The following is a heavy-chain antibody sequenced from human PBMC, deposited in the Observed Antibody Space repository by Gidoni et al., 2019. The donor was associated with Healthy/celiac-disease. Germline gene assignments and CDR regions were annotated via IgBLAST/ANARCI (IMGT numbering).Heavy chain of an antibody. Sequence: QVQLQQLGAVLLKPSKTLSLPCAVYGRSFRGYYWRCIRQPPGKGLEWIGEINHSGSTNYNPSLKSRVTISVDTSKNQFSLKLSSVTAAKTTVYYCARDAASDSSSDAFDIWGQGTMVTVSS. CDR1: GRSFRGYY. CDR2: INHSGST. J-gene: IGHJ3*02. D-gene: IGHD6-19*01. CDR3: ARDAASDSSSDAFDI. V-gene: IGHV4-34*01.